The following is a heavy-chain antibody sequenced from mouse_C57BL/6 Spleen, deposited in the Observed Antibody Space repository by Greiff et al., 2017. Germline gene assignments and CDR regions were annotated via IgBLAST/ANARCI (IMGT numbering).Heavy chain of an antibody. CDR2: INPSNGGT. CDR1: GYTFTSYW. J-gene: IGHJ4*01. CDR3: ERHDYGTTGAMDY. V-gene: IGHV1-53*01. D-gene: IGHD2-1*01. Sequence: QVQLQQPGTELVKPGASVKLSCKASGYTFTSYWMHWVKQRPGQGLEWIGNINPSNGGTNYNEKFKSKATLTVDKSSSTAYMQLSSLTSEDSAVYYSERHDYGTTGAMDYWGQGTSVTVSS.